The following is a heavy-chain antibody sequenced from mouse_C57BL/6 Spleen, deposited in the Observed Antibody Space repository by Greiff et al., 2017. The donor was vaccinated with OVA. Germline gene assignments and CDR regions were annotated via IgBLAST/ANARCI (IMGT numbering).Heavy chain of an antibody. CDR2: IDPETGGT. D-gene: IGHD2-1*01. J-gene: IGHJ2*01. V-gene: IGHV1-15*01. CDR1: GYTFTDYE. Sequence: QVQLKQSGAELVRPGASVTLSCKASGYTFTDYEMHWVKQTPVHGLEWIGAIDPETGGTAYNQKFKGKAILTADKSSSTAYMELRSLTSEDSAVYYCTREGISYGNQGYFDYWGQGTTLTVSS. CDR3: TREGISYGNQGYFDY.